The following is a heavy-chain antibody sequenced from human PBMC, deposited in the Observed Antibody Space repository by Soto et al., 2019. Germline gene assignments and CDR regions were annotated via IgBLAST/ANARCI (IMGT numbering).Heavy chain of an antibody. V-gene: IGHV3-30*18. Sequence: QVQLVESGGGVVEPGRSLRLSCAASGFTFSNYGMHWVRQAPGKGLAWVAVISYHGSDKYYADSVKGRFTVSRDDSKNTLYVQMDSLRAEGTGVYYCANDHSTTTVTTVGYWGQGTLVTVSS. CDR2: ISYHGSDK. CDR3: ANDHSTTTVTTVGY. J-gene: IGHJ4*02. D-gene: IGHD4-17*01. CDR1: GFTFSNYG.